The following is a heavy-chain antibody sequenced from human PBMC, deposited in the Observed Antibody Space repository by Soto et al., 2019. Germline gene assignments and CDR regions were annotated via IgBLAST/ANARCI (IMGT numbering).Heavy chain of an antibody. Sequence: GSRRLSCAASGFTFSNYAMSWVRQAPGKGLEWVSAISGSGGSTYYADSVKGRFTISRDNSKNTLYLQMNSLRAEDTAVYYCAKARQGYLTPRTFDYWGQGTLVTVSS. D-gene: IGHD1-1*01. CDR2: ISGSGGST. CDR1: GFTFSNYA. J-gene: IGHJ4*02. CDR3: AKARQGYLTPRTFDY. V-gene: IGHV3-23*01.